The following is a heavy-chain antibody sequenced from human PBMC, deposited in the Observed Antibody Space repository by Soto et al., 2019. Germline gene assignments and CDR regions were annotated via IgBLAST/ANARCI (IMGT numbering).Heavy chain of an antibody. D-gene: IGHD3-22*01. CDR3: ARLDRSTSKIGV. CDR2: IHHDATA. J-gene: IGHJ6*02. V-gene: IGHV4-61*08. Sequence: QVQLQESGPGLLKPSETLSLTCTLSGDSVSSGASHWTWIRQSPGKGLEWIGYIHHDATADFNPSLMSRVSISGDTSKNQFSLKLTSATTADTAVYYCARLDRSTSKIGVWGQGTTVTVSS. CDR1: GDSVSSGASH.